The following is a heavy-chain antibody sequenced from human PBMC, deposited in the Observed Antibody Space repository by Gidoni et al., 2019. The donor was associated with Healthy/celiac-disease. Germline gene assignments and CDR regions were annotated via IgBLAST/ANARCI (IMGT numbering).Heavy chain of an antibody. Sequence: EVQLVESGGGLVKPGGSLRLSCAASGFPFCSYSLNWVRQAPGKGLEWVSSISSSSSYIYYADSVKGRFTISRDNAKNSLYLQMNSLRAEDTAVYYCARDRYNTIFGVVSHPFDYWGQGTLVTVSS. V-gene: IGHV3-21*01. CDR2: ISSSSSYI. CDR3: ARDRYNTIFGVVSHPFDY. D-gene: IGHD3-3*01. J-gene: IGHJ4*02. CDR1: GFPFCSYS.